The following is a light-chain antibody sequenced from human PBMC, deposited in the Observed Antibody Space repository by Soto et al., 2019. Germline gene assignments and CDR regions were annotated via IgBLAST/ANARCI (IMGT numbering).Light chain of an antibody. V-gene: IGKV3-15*01. J-gene: IGKJ2*01. CDR3: QQYNNWPPYT. CDR1: QSISRN. CDR2: GVS. Sequence: EIVMTQSLGTLSVSPGERATLSCRASQSISRNLAWYQQKPGRAPRLLIYGVSTRATGIPARFSGSGSETEFTLTISSLQSEDFAVYYCQQYNNWPPYTFGQGTKLEIK.